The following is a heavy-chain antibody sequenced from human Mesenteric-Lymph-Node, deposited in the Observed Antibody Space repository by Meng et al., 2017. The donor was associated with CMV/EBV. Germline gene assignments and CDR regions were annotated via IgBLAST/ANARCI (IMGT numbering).Heavy chain of an antibody. CDR1: GFTFSSYW. V-gene: IGHV3-74*01. Sequence: GGSLRLSCAASGFTFSSYWMHWVRQAPGKGLVWVSRINSDGSSTSYADSVEGRFTISRDNAKNTLYLQMNSLRAEDTAVYYCARWEYQLPPQSNWGQGTLVTVSS. CDR3: ARWEYQLPPQSN. D-gene: IGHD2-2*01. J-gene: IGHJ4*02. CDR2: INSDGSST.